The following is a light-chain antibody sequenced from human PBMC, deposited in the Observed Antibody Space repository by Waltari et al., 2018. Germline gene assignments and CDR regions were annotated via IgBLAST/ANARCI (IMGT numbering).Light chain of an antibody. CDR2: VSS. CDR3: QQYWSSFPVT. V-gene: IGKV3-20*01. J-gene: IGKJ5*01. Sequence: EIVLAQSPATLSLSPGERATLSCSASQSFSSNDLTWYQQKPGQAPRLLIFVSSSRATGIPDRFSGSGSGTDFTLTISRLEPEDFATYYCQQYWSSFPVTYGQGTRLEIK. CDR1: QSFSSND.